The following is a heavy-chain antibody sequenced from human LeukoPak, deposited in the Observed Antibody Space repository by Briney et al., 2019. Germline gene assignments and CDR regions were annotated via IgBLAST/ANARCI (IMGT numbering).Heavy chain of an antibody. CDR1: GGSISSYY. CDR2: IYYSGST. D-gene: IGHD1-26*01. Sequence: SETLSLTCTVSGGSISSYYWSWIRQPPGKGLEWIGYIYYSGSTNYNPSLKSRVTISVDTSKNQFSLKLSSVTAADTAVYYCARVVGGCLWGWGYFDYWGQGTLVTVSS. V-gene: IGHV4-59*01. J-gene: IGHJ4*02. CDR3: ARVVGGCLWGWGYFDY.